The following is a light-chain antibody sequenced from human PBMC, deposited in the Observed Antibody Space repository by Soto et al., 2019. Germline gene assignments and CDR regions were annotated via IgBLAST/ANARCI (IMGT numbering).Light chain of an antibody. V-gene: IGLV2-14*03. CDR3: TSWTTSPTMI. CDR2: DVS. Sequence: SVLTQPASVSGSPGQSITITCTGTRSDIGAYNFVSWYQQHPGEVPKLMLYDVSIRPSGVSNRFSGSKSGNTASLTFFGLQAEDEADYYGTSWTTSPTMIFGGGTKVTVL. J-gene: IGLJ2*01. CDR1: RSDIGAYNF.